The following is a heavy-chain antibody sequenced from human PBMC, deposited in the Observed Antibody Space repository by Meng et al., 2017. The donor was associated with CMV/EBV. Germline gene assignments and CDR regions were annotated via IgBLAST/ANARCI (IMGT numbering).Heavy chain of an antibody. J-gene: IGHJ4*02. Sequence: SEPLSLTLTVSGCPSSSFYGSWIRQPAGKGLEWIGRIYTSGGTNYNPSLKSRVTMSVDTSKNQFSLKLSSVTAADTAVYYCARGGLYYYDSSGHFDYWGQGTLVTVSS. CDR2: IYTSGGT. CDR3: ARGGLYYYDSSGHFDY. V-gene: IGHV4-4*07. D-gene: IGHD3-22*01. CDR1: GCPSSSFY.